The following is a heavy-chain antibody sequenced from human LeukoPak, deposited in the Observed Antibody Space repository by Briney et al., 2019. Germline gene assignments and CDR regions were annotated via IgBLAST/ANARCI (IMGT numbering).Heavy chain of an antibody. D-gene: IGHD1-14*01. J-gene: IGHJ6*04. V-gene: IGHV3-48*03. CDR3: AQRSGSEYYYYGMDV. CDR2: ISSSGGTI. CDR1: GFTFSSYE. Sequence: PGGSLRLSCAASGFTFSSYEMNWVRQAPGKGLEWVSYISSSGGTIYYADSVKGRFTIPRDNAKNSLYLQMNSLRAEDTAVYYCAQRSGSEYYYYGMDVWGKGTTVTVSS.